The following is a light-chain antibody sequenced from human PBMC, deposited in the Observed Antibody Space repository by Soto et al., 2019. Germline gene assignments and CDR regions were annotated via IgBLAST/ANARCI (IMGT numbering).Light chain of an antibody. J-gene: IGKJ3*01. CDR3: QQRSNWSPRFT. CDR2: DAS. V-gene: IGKV3-11*01. CDR1: QSVSSY. Sequence: EIVLTQSPATLSLSPGERATLSCRASQSVSSYLAWYQQKPGQAPRVLIYDASNRATGIPARFSGSGSGTDFTLTISSLEPEDFAVYYCQQRSNWSPRFTFGPGTKVDIK.